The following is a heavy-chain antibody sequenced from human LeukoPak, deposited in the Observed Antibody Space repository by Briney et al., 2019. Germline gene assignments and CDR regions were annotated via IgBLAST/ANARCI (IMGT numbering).Heavy chain of an antibody. V-gene: IGHV4-28*01. CDR3: ASVVPAASMAFDP. D-gene: IGHD2-2*01. J-gene: IGHJ5*02. CDR1: GYSISSSNW. Sequence: SDTLSLTCAVSGYSISSSNWWGWIRQPPGKGREGIGYIYYSGSTYYNPSLKSRVTMSVDTSKNQFSLKLSSVTAVDTAVYYCASVVPAASMAFDPWGQGTLVTVSS. CDR2: IYYSGST.